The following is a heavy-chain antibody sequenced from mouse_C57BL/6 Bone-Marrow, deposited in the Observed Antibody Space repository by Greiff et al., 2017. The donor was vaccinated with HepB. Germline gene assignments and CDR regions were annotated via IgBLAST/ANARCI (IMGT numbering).Heavy chain of an antibody. D-gene: IGHD1-1*01. J-gene: IGHJ4*01. CDR3: ASPKYYGSSYRNAMDY. CDR2: ISSGSSTI. Sequence: VQLKESGGGLVKPGGSLKLSCAASGFTFSDYGMHWVRQAPEKGLEWVAYISSGSSTIYYADTVKGRFTISRDNAKNTLFLQMTSLRSEDTAMYYCASPKYYGSSYRNAMDYWGQGTSVTVSS. CDR1: GFTFSDYG. V-gene: IGHV5-17*01.